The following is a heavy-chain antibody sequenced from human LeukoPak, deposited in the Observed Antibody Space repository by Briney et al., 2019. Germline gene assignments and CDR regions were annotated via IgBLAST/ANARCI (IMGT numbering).Heavy chain of an antibody. Sequence: SETLSLTCAVYGGSFSGYYWSWIRQPPGKGLEWIGEINHSGSTNYNPSLKSRVTISVDTSKNQFSLKLSSVTAADTAVYYCARRSGYYSAYFDYWGQGTLVTVSS. J-gene: IGHJ4*02. V-gene: IGHV4-34*01. CDR2: INHSGST. D-gene: IGHD3-3*01. CDR1: GGSFSGYY. CDR3: ARRSGYYSAYFDY.